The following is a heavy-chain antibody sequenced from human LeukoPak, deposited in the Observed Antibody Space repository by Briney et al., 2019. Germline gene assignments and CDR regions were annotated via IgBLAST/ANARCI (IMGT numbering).Heavy chain of an antibody. V-gene: IGHV3-33*01. CDR1: GFTFSSYG. CDR2: IWYDGSNK. J-gene: IGHJ6*02. CDR3: ARDVPSSGTGSLDV. Sequence: PGGSLRLSCAASGFTFSSYGMHWVRQAPGKGLEWVAVIWYDGSNKYYADSVKGRFNISRDSSKNTLYLQMSILRVDDTAVYYCARDVPSSGTGSLDVWGQGTTVTVSS. D-gene: IGHD3-10*01.